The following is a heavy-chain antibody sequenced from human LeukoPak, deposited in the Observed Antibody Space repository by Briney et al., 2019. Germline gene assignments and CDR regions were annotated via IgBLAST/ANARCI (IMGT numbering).Heavy chain of an antibody. CDR1: GDSFSTYA. CDR3: ARGVRSYGTRLTY. D-gene: IGHD3-16*01. V-gene: IGHV1-69*06. CDR2: IFPMFETA. J-gene: IGHJ4*02. Sequence: GASVKVSCKASGDSFSTYAISWVRQAPGQGLEWMGGIFPMFETANYAQRFQGRLTITADIATSTAYMDLSSLRSEDTAVYYWARGVRSYGTRLTYWRQGTLVTVSS.